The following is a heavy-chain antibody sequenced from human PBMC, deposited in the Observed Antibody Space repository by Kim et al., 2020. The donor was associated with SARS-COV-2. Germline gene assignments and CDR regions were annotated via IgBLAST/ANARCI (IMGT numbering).Heavy chain of an antibody. CDR2: IYYSGST. Sequence: SETLSLTCTVSGGSISNSSYYWGWIRQPPGKGLEWIGSIYYSGSTYYNPSLKSRVTISVDTSKNQFSLKLSSVTAADTAVYYCAVNPYYYDSSGYPDGGNWFDPWGQGTLVTVSS. CDR3: AVNPYYYDSSGYPDGGNWFDP. D-gene: IGHD3-22*01. CDR1: GGSISNSSYY. V-gene: IGHV4-39*07. J-gene: IGHJ5*02.